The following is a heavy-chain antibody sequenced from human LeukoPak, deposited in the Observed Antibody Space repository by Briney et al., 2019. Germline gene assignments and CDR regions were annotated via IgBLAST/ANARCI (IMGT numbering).Heavy chain of an antibody. CDR3: ARDRKWLVPPLYYSYMDV. J-gene: IGHJ6*03. Sequence: GGSLRLSCAASGFTFSSYSMNWVRQAPGKGLEWVSYISSSSTIYYGDSVKGRFTISRGNAKNSVYLQMNRLRAEDTAVYYCARDRKWLVPPLYYSYMDVWGKGTTVTVSS. CDR2: ISSSSTI. CDR1: GFTFSSYS. V-gene: IGHV3-48*04. D-gene: IGHD6-19*01.